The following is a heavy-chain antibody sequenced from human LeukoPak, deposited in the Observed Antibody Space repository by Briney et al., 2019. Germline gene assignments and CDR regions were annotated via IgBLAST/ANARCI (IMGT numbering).Heavy chain of an antibody. V-gene: IGHV1-2*02. Sequence: ASVKVSCKASGYTFTGYYMHWVRQAPGQGLEWMGWINPNSGGTNYAQKFQGRGTMTRGTSISTAYMELSRLRSDDTAVYYCARGDYGDYFGEWGGFDPWGQGTLVTVSS. CDR2: INPNSGGT. CDR1: GYTFTGYY. J-gene: IGHJ5*02. CDR3: ARGDYGDYFGEWGGFDP. D-gene: IGHD4-17*01.